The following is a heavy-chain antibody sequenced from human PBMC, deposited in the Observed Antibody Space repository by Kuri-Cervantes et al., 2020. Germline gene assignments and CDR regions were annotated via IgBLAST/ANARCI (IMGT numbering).Heavy chain of an antibody. CDR3: AREKKWLPRRNWFDP. V-gene: IGHV4-39*02. Sequence: SESLSLTCNVYAGSISIRTNYWGWIRQPPGKGLEWIGTISYGGSTWYNPSLKSRVTMSVDTSKNQFSLKLSSVTAADTAVYYCAREKKWLPRRNWFDPWGQGTLVTVSS. CDR1: AGSISIRTNY. CDR2: ISYGGST. J-gene: IGHJ5*02. D-gene: IGHD3-22*01.